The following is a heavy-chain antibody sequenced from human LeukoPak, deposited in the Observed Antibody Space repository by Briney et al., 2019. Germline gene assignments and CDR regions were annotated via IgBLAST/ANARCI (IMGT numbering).Heavy chain of an antibody. CDR1: GYRFTDYW. CDR3: ATQGTYYYGSGSYNWFDP. V-gene: IGHV5-51*01. Sequence: GESLKISCKGSGYRFTDYWIGWVRQMPGKGLEWMGIIYPGASDTIYLPSFQGQVTISADRSISTAYLQWSSLEASDTAMYYCATQGTYYYGSGSYNWFDPWGQGTLVTVSS. D-gene: IGHD3-10*01. CDR2: IYPGASDT. J-gene: IGHJ5*02.